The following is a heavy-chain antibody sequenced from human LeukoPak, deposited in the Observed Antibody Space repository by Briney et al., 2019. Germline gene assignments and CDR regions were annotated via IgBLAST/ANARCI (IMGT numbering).Heavy chain of an antibody. CDR3: ARDDSRFDI. CDR2: IYYSGST. CDR1: GGSISTTSYY. J-gene: IGHJ3*02. D-gene: IGHD4-11*01. Sequence: PSETLSLTCTVSGGSISTTSYYWGWIRQPPGKGLEWIGSIYYSGSTNYNPSLKSRVTISVDTSKNQFSLKLSSVTAAGTAVYYCARDDSRFDIWGQGIMVTVSS. V-gene: IGHV4-39*02.